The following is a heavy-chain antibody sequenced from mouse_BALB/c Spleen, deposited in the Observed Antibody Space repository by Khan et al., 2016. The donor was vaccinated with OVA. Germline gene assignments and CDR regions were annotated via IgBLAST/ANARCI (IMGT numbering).Heavy chain of an antibody. J-gene: IGHJ2*01. Sequence: EVQLQESGPELVKPGASVKISCKASGYSFTGYFMNWVMQSHGKSLEWIGRINPHIGETFYNPKFKGKATLTVDESYSTAHMELRSLASEDSAVYYCARIYGSDFDYWGQGTTLTVSS. V-gene: IGHV1-20*02. D-gene: IGHD1-1*01. CDR1: GYSFTGYF. CDR2: INPHIGET. CDR3: ARIYGSDFDY.